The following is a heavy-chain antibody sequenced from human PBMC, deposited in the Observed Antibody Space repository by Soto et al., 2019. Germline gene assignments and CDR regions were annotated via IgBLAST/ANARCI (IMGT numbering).Heavy chain of an antibody. CDR1: GFTFTRYS. V-gene: IGHV3-21*06. CDR2: ISSTTNYI. J-gene: IGHJ4*02. CDR3: ARESEDLTSNFDY. Sequence: LRLSCAASGFTFTRYSMNWVRQAPGKGLEWVSSISSTTNYIYYGDSMKGRFTISRDNAKNSLYLGMNSLRAEGTAVYYCARESEDLTSNFDYWGQGTLVTVSS.